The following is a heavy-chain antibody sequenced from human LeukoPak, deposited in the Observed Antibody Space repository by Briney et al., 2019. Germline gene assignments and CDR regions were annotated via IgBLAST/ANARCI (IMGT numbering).Heavy chain of an antibody. CDR1: GFTFSSYS. V-gene: IGHV3-21*01. J-gene: IGHJ6*03. CDR2: ISSSSSYI. Sequence: PGGSLRLSCAASGFTFSSYSMNWVRQAPGKGLEWVSSISSSSSYIYYADSVKGRFTISRDNAKNSLYLQMNSLRAEDTAVYYCARDRPEPYSSSPMDVWGKGTTVTVSS. D-gene: IGHD6-6*01. CDR3: ARDRPEPYSSSPMDV.